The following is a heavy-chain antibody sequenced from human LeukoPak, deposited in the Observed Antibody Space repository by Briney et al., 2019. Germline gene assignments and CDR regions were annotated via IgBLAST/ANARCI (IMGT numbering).Heavy chain of an antibody. V-gene: IGHV3-33*01. D-gene: IGHD2-8*01. CDR1: GFTFSTYG. Sequence: GGSLRLSCAASGFTFSTYGMHWVRQAPGKGLEWVAVVWSDGNHRYYPDSVKGRFTISRDNSENTLFLQMNSLRAEDTAVYYCARDRGYCTNGVCYLFDYWGQGTLVTVSS. J-gene: IGHJ4*02. CDR2: VWSDGNHR. CDR3: ARDRGYCTNGVCYLFDY.